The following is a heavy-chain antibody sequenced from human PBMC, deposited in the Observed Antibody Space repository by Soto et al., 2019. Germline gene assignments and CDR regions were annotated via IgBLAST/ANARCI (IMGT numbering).Heavy chain of an antibody. D-gene: IGHD3-22*01. CDR2: IYPGDSDT. CDR3: VRTITMIIGAFDI. V-gene: IGHV5-51*01. Sequence: GESLKISCKGSGYSFTSYWIGWVRQMPGKGLEWMGIIYPGDSDTRYSPSFQGQVTISADKSISTAYLQWSSLKASDTAMYYCVRTITMIIGAFDIWGQGTMVTVSS. CDR1: GYSFTSYW. J-gene: IGHJ3*02.